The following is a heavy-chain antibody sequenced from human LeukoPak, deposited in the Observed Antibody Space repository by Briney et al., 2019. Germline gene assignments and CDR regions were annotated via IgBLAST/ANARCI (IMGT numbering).Heavy chain of an antibody. V-gene: IGHV1-8*03. J-gene: IGHJ4*02. CDR3: ARVANWNDPDY. Sequence: ASVRVSSKASGYTFTRYDINWGRQAPGEGLEWMGWMNPNSGNTGYAQKFQGRVTITRNTSISTAYMELSSLRSEDTAVYYCARVANWNDPDYWGQGTLVTVSS. CDR1: GYTFTRYD. D-gene: IGHD1-1*01. CDR2: MNPNSGNT.